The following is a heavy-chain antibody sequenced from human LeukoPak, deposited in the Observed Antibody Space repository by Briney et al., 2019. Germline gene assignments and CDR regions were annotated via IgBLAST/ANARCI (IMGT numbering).Heavy chain of an antibody. J-gene: IGHJ6*03. D-gene: IGHD2-2*01. CDR3: ARAGYCSSTSCPIYYYYMDV. CDR2: IYHSGST. CDR1: GGSISSSNW. V-gene: IGHV4-4*02. Sequence: SETLSLTCAVSGGSISSSNWWSWVRQPPGKGLEWIGEIYHSGSTNYNPSLKSRVTISVDKSKNQFSLKLSSVTAADTAVYYCARAGYCSSTSCPIYYYYMDVWGKGTTVTVSS.